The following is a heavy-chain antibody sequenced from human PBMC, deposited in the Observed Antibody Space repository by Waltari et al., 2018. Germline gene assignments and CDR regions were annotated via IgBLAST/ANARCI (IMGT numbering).Heavy chain of an antibody. Sequence: QVQLVESGGGVVQPGRSLRLSCTDCEFTFSSSAMPWVRQAPGKGLEWVAVISYNARNIYYVDSVKGRFTISRDNSKKMLYLQMNSLITEDTAVYYCARDYCDRTNCHGMDVWGQGTTVTVSS. CDR3: ARDYCDRTNCHGMDV. CDR1: EFTFSSSA. J-gene: IGHJ6*02. CDR2: ISYNARNI. V-gene: IGHV3-30*04. D-gene: IGHD3-22*01.